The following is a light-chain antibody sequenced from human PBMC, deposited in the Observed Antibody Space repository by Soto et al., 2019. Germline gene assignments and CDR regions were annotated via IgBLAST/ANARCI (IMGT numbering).Light chain of an antibody. Sequence: DIQMTQSPSPLSASVGDRVTITCRASQRVSSWLAWYQQKPGKAPKLLIYKVSSLERGVPSRFSGSGSGTEFTLTISSLQPDDFATYYCQQHDSYPITFGQGTRLEIK. V-gene: IGKV1-5*03. CDR1: QRVSSW. CDR2: KVS. J-gene: IGKJ5*01. CDR3: QQHDSYPIT.